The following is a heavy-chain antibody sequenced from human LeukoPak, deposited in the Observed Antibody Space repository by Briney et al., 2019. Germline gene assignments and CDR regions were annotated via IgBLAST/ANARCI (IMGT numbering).Heavy chain of an antibody. CDR3: ARHAVVVVVAALGWYFDY. CDR1: GGSISSSSYH. CDR2: IYYSGST. J-gene: IGHJ4*02. Sequence: SETLSLTXTVSGGSISSSSYHWGRIRQPPGKGLEWIGSIYYSGSTYYNPSLKSRVTISVDTSKNQFSLKLSSVTAADTAVYYCARHAVVVVVAALGWYFDYWGQGTLVTVSS. V-gene: IGHV4-39*01. D-gene: IGHD2-15*01.